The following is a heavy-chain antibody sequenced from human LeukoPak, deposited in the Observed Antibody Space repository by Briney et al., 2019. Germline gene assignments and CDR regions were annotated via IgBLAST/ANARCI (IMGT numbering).Heavy chain of an antibody. Sequence: GGSLRLSCAASGFTFSSYAMHWVRQAPGKGLEWVAVISYDGSNKYYADSVKGRFTISRDNSKNTLYLQMNSLRAEDTAVYYCARAGYDILTGYYADYWGQGTLVTVSS. D-gene: IGHD3-9*01. CDR1: GFTFSSYA. J-gene: IGHJ4*02. V-gene: IGHV3-30-3*01. CDR3: ARAGYDILTGYYADY. CDR2: ISYDGSNK.